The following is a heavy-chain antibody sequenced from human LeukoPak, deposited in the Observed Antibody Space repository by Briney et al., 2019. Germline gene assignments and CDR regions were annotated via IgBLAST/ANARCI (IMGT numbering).Heavy chain of an antibody. D-gene: IGHD4-17*01. Sequence: SQTLSLTCTVSGGSISSGDYYWSWIRQPPGKGLEWIGYIYYSGSTYYNPSLKSRVTISVDTSKNQFSLKLSSVTAADTAVYYCARARQDYGDYHFDYWGQGTLVTVSS. V-gene: IGHV4-31*03. J-gene: IGHJ4*02. CDR3: ARARQDYGDYHFDY. CDR1: GGSISSGDYY. CDR2: IYYSGST.